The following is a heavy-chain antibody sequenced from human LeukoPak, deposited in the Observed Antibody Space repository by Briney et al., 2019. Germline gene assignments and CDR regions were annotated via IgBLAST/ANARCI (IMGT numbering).Heavy chain of an antibody. V-gene: IGHV4-39*07. Sequence: PSETLSLTCTVSGGSISSSSYYWGWIRQPPGKGLEWIGSIYYSGSTYYNPSLKSRVTISVDTSKNQFSLKLSSVTAADTAVYYCAGVIDYYDSSGPDAFDIWGQGTMVTVSS. D-gene: IGHD3-22*01. CDR1: GGSISSSSYY. CDR2: IYYSGST. CDR3: AGVIDYYDSSGPDAFDI. J-gene: IGHJ3*02.